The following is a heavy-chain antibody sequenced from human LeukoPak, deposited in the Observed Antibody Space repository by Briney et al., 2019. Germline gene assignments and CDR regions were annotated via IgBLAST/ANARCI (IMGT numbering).Heavy chain of an antibody. CDR3: AATLTVTTGSTYYGMDV. D-gene: IGHD4-17*01. J-gene: IGHJ6*02. Sequence: ASVKVSCKASGYTFTSNYIHWVRQARGQRLEWIGWIVVGSGNTNYAQEFQERVTITRDMSTSTAYMELSSLRSEDTGVYYCAATLTVTTGSTYYGMDVWGQGTTVTVSS. CDR2: IVVGSGNT. V-gene: IGHV1-58*02. CDR1: GYTFTSNY.